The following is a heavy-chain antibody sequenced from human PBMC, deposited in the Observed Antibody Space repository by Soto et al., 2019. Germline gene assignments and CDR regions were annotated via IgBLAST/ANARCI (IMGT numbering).Heavy chain of an antibody. V-gene: IGHV4-34*01. CDR1: GASFSGYY. D-gene: IGHD6-13*01. CDR3: GRLRAAGLIQIIAGAGSRYYYYYGMDV. J-gene: IGHJ6*02. CDR2: INHTGST. Sequence: SETLSLTCAVYGASFSGYYWSWIRQPPGKGLEWIGEINHTGSTNYNPSLKSRVTISVDTSKNQFSLKLSSVTAADTAVYYCGRLRAAGLIQIIAGAGSRYYYYYGMDVWGQGTTVTVSS.